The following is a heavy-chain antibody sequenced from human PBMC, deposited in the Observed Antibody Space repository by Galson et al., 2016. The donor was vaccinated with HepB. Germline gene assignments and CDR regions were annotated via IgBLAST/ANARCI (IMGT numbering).Heavy chain of an antibody. D-gene: IGHD3-16*01. CDR2: IVPIIGTG. Sequence: SVKVSCKASGDALRNLAINWVRQAPGQGLEWMGGIVPIIGTGNYAQKFQDRLTIVADKSTSTNYRELRSLRSEDTAVYYCSREGDGAYFAYWGQGTLVSFSS. CDR1: GDALRNLA. V-gene: IGHV1-69*06. CDR3: SREGDGAYFAY. J-gene: IGHJ4*02.